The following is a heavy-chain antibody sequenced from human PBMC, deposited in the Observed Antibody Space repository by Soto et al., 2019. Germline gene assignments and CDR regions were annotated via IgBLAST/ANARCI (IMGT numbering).Heavy chain of an antibody. CDR2: MNPNSANT. CDR1: GYTFTRYD. V-gene: IGHV1-8*01. CDR3: ARERLVEVATIGYFDL. Sequence: ASVKVSCKASGYTFTRYDINWVRQATGQGLEWMGWMNPNSANTGYAQKFQGRVTMTRDTSISTVYMELSSLRSEDTAVYYCARERLVEVATIGYFDLWGRGTLVTVSS. J-gene: IGHJ2*01. D-gene: IGHD5-12*01.